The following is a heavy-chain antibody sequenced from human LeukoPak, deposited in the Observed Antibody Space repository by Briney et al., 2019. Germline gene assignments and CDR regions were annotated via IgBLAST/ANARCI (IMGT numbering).Heavy chain of an antibody. V-gene: IGHV6-1*01. Sequence: SQTLSLTCAISGDSVSSSTAAWNWIRQSPSRGLEWLGRTYYRSKWYNDYAVSVKGRMTINPDTSKNQFSLKLTSVTAADTAMYYCARVVYEKNGYFVSLAGYFDLWGRGTLVTVSS. D-gene: IGHD3-22*01. J-gene: IGHJ2*01. CDR2: TYYRSKWYN. CDR3: ARVVYEKNGYFVSLAGYFDL. CDR1: GDSVSSSTAA.